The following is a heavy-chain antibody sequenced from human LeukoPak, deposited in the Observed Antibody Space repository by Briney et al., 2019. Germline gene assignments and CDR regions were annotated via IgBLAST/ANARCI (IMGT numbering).Heavy chain of an antibody. V-gene: IGHV4-61*01. CDR1: GGSVSSGSYY. Sequence: PSETLSLTCTVSGGSVSSGSYYWSWIRQPPGKGLEWIGYIYYSGSTNYNPSLKSRATISVDTSKNQFSLKLSSVTAADTAVYYCAREPTSSWSDFYTDYYGMDVWGQGTTVTVS. D-gene: IGHD3-3*01. CDR3: AREPTSSWSDFYTDYYGMDV. J-gene: IGHJ6*02. CDR2: IYYSGST.